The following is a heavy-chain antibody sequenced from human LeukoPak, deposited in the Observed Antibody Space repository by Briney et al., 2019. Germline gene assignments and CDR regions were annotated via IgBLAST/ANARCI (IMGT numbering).Heavy chain of an antibody. J-gene: IGHJ4*02. V-gene: IGHV4-34*01. CDR1: GDSISSYY. CDR3: ASIHYYGSSGYYLGVPYYFDY. D-gene: IGHD3-22*01. CDR2: INHSGST. Sequence: KSSETLSLTCIVSGDSISSYYWSWIRQPPGKGLEWIGEINHSGSTNYNPSLKSRVTISVDTSKNQFSLKLSSVTAADTAVYYCASIHYYGSSGYYLGVPYYFDYWGQGTLVTVSS.